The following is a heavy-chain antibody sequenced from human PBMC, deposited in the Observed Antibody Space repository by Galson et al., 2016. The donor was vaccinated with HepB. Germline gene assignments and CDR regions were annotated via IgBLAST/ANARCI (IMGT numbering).Heavy chain of an antibody. Sequence: SLRLSCAASGFSFHSFGMHWVRQAPGKRLEWVAVIWYDGSESEYLDSVQGRFTVSRDNSKKTLYLQMDCLGNDDTAVYYCSRGKGADYKDVFELWGQGTRVTVFS. CDR1: GFSFHSFG. CDR2: IWYDGSES. J-gene: IGHJ3*01. V-gene: IGHV3-33*01. D-gene: IGHD4-11*01. CDR3: SRGKGADYKDVFEL.